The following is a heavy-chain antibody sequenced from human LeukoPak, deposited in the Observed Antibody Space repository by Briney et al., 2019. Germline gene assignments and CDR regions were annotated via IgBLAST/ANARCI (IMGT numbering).Heavy chain of an antibody. V-gene: IGHV1-18*01. J-gene: IGHJ5*02. CDR1: GYTFTSYG. CDR2: ISAYNGNT. CDR3: ARIPILRFLEWSTKT. Sequence: GASVKVSCKASGYTFTSYGISWVRQAPGQGLEWMGWISAYNGNTNYAQKLQGRVTMTTDTSTSTAYMELRSLRSDDTAVYYCARIPILRFLEWSTKTWGQGTLVTVSS. D-gene: IGHD3-3*01.